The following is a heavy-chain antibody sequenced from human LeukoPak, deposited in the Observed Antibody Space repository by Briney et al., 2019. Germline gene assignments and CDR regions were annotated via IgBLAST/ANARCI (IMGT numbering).Heavy chain of an antibody. CDR1: GFTFSSYG. Sequence: GRSLRLSCAVSGFTFSSYGMHWVRQAPGKGLEWVAVIWYDGSNKYYADSVKGRFTISRDNSKNTLYLQMNSLRAEDTAVYYCARDRDTAMVTFDYWGQGTLVTVSS. CDR3: ARDRDTAMVTFDY. V-gene: IGHV3-33*01. J-gene: IGHJ4*02. CDR2: IWYDGSNK. D-gene: IGHD5-18*01.